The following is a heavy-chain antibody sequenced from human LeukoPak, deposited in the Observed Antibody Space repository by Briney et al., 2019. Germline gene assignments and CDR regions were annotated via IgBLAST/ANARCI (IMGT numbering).Heavy chain of an antibody. CDR1: GDSFNSGSFS. D-gene: IGHD3-16*01. CDR3: ARASRGQDWFDP. Sequence: SETLSLTCTVSGDSFNSGSFSWSWIRQHPVKGLERIGFIYYSGGTYYNPSFRSRVTISVDTSKNQFSLQLSSVTPADTAMYYCARASRGQDWFDPWGQGTLVTVSS. J-gene: IGHJ5*02. CDR2: IYYSGGT. V-gene: IGHV4-31*03.